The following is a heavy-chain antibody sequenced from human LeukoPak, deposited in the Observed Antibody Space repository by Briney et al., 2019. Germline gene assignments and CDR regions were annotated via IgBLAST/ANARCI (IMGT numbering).Heavy chain of an antibody. CDR2: IIPKLDII. D-gene: IGHD3-10*01. CDR1: GGTFNSYT. J-gene: IGHJ4*02. Sequence: GASVKVSCKASGGTFNSYTISWVRQAPGQGLEWMGRIIPKLDIIDYAQRFQGKITITADKSTSTAYMEVSSLTSEDTAIYYCARDRSGNYGTLLNYWGQGTLVTVSS. V-gene: IGHV1-69*04. CDR3: ARDRSGNYGTLLNY.